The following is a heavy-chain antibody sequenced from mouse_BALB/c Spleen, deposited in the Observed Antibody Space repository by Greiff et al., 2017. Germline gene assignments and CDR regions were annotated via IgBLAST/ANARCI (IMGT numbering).Heavy chain of an antibody. J-gene: IGHJ4*01. CDR3: ARVGYDYYAMDY. D-gene: IGHD2-10*02. CDR1: GYTFTDYY. CDR2: IYPGSGNT. V-gene: IGHV1-77*01. Sequence: VQLQQSGAELARPGASVKLSCKASGYTFTDYYINWVKQRTGQGLEWIGEIYPGSGNTYYNEKFKGKATLTADKSSSTAYMQLSSLTSEDSAVYFCARVGYDYYAMDYWGQGTSVTVSS.